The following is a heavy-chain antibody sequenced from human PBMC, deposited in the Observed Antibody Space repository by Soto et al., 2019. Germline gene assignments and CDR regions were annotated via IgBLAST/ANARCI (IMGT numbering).Heavy chain of an antibody. CDR1: GDRVPVNNAS. J-gene: IGHJ4*02. CDR2: TYYRSKWYN. Sequence: SQTLSLTCAISGDRVPVNNASCNWIRQSPSRGLEWLGRTYYRSKWYNDYSVSMKGRISIDPDTSKNQFSLQLHSVTPEDTAVYFCARASGYLDYWGQGTLVTVS. CDR3: ARASGYLDY. V-gene: IGHV6-1*01. D-gene: IGHD6-6*01.